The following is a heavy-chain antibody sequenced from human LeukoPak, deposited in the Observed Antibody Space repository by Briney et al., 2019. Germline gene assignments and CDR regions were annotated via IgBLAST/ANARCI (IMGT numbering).Heavy chain of an antibody. CDR1: GFTFSSYA. J-gene: IGHJ3*02. D-gene: IGHD5-18*01. CDR2: ISGSGGST. V-gene: IGHV3-23*01. CDR3: ANGDTAMVGTFDI. Sequence: GGSLRLSCAASGFTFSSYAMSWVRQAPGKGLEWISAISGSGGSTYYADSVKGRFTISRDNSKNTLYLQMNSLRAEDTAVYYCANGDTAMVGTFDIWGQGTMVTVSS.